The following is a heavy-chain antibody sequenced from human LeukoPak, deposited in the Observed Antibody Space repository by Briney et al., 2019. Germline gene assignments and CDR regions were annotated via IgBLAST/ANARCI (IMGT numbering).Heavy chain of an antibody. CDR1: GGSISNTNW. CDR3: AREGGPYRPLDY. J-gene: IGHJ4*02. CDR2: VNLQGSI. Sequence: SGTLSLTCGVSGGSISNTNWWTWFRQPPGKGLEWIGEVNLQGSINYNPSLKSRVAISVDKSENHISLKLTSVTAADTAVYYCAREGGPYRPLDYSGQGTLVTDAS. V-gene: IGHV4-4*02.